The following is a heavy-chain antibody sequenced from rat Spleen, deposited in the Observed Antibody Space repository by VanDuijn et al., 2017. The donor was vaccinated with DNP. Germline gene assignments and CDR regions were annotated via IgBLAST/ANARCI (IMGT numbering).Heavy chain of an antibody. V-gene: IGHV3-3*01. CDR3: ATEALDY. CDR1: GYSITSSYR. J-gene: IGHJ2*01. CDR2: INSAGST. Sequence: EVQLQESGPGLVKPSQSLSLTCSVTGYSITSSYRWNWIRKFPGNKLEWMGYINSAGSTNYNPSLKSRISITRDTYKNHFFLKVNSVTTEGTATYYCATEALDYWGQGVMVTVSS.